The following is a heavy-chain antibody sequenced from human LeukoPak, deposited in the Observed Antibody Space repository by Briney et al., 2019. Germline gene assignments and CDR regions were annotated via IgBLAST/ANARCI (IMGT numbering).Heavy chain of an antibody. CDR1: GYTFTGYY. J-gene: IGHJ6*02. CDR2: INPNSGGT. D-gene: IGHD3-9*01. V-gene: IGHV1-2*06. CDR3: ARGGRDILTGYYTDFYHGMDV. Sequence: GASVRVSCKASGYTFTGYYMHWVRQAPGQGLEWMGRINPNSGGTNYAQKFQGRVTMTRDTSISTAYMELSRLRSDDTAVYYCARGGRDILTGYYTDFYHGMDVWGQGTTVTVSS.